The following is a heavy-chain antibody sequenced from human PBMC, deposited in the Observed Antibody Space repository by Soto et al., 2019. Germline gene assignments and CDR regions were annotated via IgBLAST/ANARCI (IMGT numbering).Heavy chain of an antibody. CDR3: ARDRVAVPGPTSFFDY. Sequence: QVQLVQSGAEVKKPGSSVKVSCKTSGGTFSGYAISWVRQAPGQGLEWMGGIIPIFDTANYAQKFQGRVTITADESTSTGYMELTSLRSEDTGVYYCARDRVAVPGPTSFFDYWGQGTLVTVSS. V-gene: IGHV1-69*12. D-gene: IGHD6-19*01. CDR1: GGTFSGYA. J-gene: IGHJ4*02. CDR2: IIPIFDTA.